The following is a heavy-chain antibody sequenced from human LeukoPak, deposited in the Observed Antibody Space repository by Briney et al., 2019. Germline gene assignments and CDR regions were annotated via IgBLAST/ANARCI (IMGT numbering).Heavy chain of an antibody. CDR2: ITSGSSYI. CDR3: ARDPYSGNYGAYYYYYMDV. Sequence: PGGSLRLSCAASGFSFSTYNMNWVRRAPGQRLEWVSSITSGSSYIYYADSVKGRFTISRDNAKSSLYLQMDSLRAEDTPVYYCARDPYSGNYGAYYYYYMDVWGKGTTVTISS. J-gene: IGHJ6*03. V-gene: IGHV3-21*01. D-gene: IGHD1-26*01. CDR1: GFSFSTYN.